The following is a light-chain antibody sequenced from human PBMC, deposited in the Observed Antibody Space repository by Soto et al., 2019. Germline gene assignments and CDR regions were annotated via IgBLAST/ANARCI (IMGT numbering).Light chain of an antibody. CDR1: MRDVGAYN. V-gene: IGLV1-47*02. J-gene: IGLJ2*01. CDR3: AAWDDNLRGYWV. Sequence: QSALTQPASVSGSAGQSITISCSGTMRDVGAYNLVSWYQQHPGTAPKLLIYTDNQRPSGVPDRFSGSKSGTSASLAISGLRSEDEADYFCAAWDDNLRGYWVFGGGTKLTVL. CDR2: TDN.